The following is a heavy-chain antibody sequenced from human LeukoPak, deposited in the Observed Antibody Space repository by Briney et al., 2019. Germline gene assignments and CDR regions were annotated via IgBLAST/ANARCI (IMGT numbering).Heavy chain of an antibody. Sequence: SETLSLTCTVSGGSISSYYWGWIRQPPGKGLEWIGYIYYSGSTNYNPSLKSRVTISVDTSKNQFSLKLSSVTAADTAVYYCARRTVTGGFDAFDIWGQGTMVTVSS. CDR2: IYYSGST. V-gene: IGHV4-59*08. J-gene: IGHJ3*02. D-gene: IGHD4-17*01. CDR3: ARRTVTGGFDAFDI. CDR1: GGSISSYY.